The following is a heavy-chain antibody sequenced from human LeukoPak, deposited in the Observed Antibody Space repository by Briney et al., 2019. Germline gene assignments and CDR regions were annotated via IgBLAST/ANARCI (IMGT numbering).Heavy chain of an antibody. D-gene: IGHD5-12*01. CDR3: ARGGYSGYDSQFDY. Sequence: GASVKVSCKASGYTFTGYYMHWVRQAPGQGLEWMGWINPNSGGTNYAQKFQGWVTMTRDTSTSTAYMELSRLRSDDTAVYYCARGGYSGYDSQFDYWGQGTLVTVSS. V-gene: IGHV1-2*04. CDR1: GYTFTGYY. CDR2: INPNSGGT. J-gene: IGHJ4*02.